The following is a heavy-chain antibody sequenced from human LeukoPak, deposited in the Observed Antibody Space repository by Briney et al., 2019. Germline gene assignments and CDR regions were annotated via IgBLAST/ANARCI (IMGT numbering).Heavy chain of an antibody. V-gene: IGHV4-34*01. CDR1: VGSFSGYY. CDR2: INHSGST. D-gene: IGHD3-10*01. CDR3: ARGYYGSGSHCCHMDV. J-gene: IGHJ6*03. Sequence: PSETLSLTCAVYVGSFSGYYWSWIRQPPGKGLEWIGEINHSGSTNYNSSLKSRVTISVDTSKNQFSLKMSSVTAADTAVYYCARGYYGSGSHCCHMDVWGKGTTITVS.